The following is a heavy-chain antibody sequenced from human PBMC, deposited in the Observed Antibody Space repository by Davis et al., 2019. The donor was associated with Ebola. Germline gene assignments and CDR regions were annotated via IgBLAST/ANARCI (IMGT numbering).Heavy chain of an antibody. CDR1: GFTFSSYG. Sequence: GESLKISCAASGFTFSSYGMHWVRQAPGKGLEWVAVISYDGSNKYYADSVKGRFTISRDNSKNTLHLQMNSLRAEDTAVYYCAKSGLSFGVVKYHYGMDVWGKGTTVTVSS. J-gene: IGHJ6*04. D-gene: IGHD3-3*01. CDR3: AKSGLSFGVVKYHYGMDV. V-gene: IGHV3-30-3*02. CDR2: ISYDGSNK.